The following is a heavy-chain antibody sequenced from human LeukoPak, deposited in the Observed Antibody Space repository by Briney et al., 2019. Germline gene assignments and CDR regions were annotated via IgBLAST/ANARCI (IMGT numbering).Heavy chain of an antibody. J-gene: IGHJ4*02. CDR1: GYTLSELS. V-gene: IGHV1-24*01. D-gene: IGHD7-27*01. CDR3: ARGQTGDFDY. Sequence: ASVKVSCKVSGYTLSELSMHWVREAPGKGLGWMGGFDLEDGETIYAQKFQGRGTMTADTSTDTAYMELSSLKSDDTAVYYCARGQTGDFDYWGQGTLVTVSS. CDR2: FDLEDGET.